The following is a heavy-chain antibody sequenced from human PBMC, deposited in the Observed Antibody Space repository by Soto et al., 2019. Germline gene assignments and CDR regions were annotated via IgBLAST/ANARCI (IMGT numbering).Heavy chain of an antibody. J-gene: IGHJ3*02. V-gene: IGHV4-59*01. CDR1: GGSIGTYY. CDR3: ARVRRSSGRTDAFDI. CDR2: IDYSGST. Sequence: SETLSLTCSISGGSIGTYYWSWMWQPPGKGLEWIGFIDYSGSTNYNPSLKSRVTMSLDTSKNQFSLNLSSVTAADTAVYYCARVRRSSGRTDAFDILGQGTMVTGSS. D-gene: IGHD6-25*01.